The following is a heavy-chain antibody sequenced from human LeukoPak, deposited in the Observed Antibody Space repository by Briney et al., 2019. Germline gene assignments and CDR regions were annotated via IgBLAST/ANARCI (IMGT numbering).Heavy chain of an antibody. D-gene: IGHD6-19*01. Sequence: GGSLRLSCAASGFTFSSYSMNWVRQAPGKGLEWVSSISSSSSYIYYADSVKGRFTISRDNAKNSLYLQMNSQRAEDTAVYYCARVPVVAGYNWFDPWGQGTLVTVSS. CDR1: GFTFSSYS. CDR3: ARVPVVAGYNWFDP. V-gene: IGHV3-21*01. J-gene: IGHJ5*02. CDR2: ISSSSSYI.